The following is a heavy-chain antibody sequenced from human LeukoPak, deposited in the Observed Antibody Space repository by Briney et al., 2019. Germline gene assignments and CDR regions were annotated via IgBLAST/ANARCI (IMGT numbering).Heavy chain of an antibody. J-gene: IGHJ4*02. V-gene: IGHV3-49*04. CDR2: IRSKAYGGTT. CDR3: ISPARTTNYVTPFDY. CDR1: GFTFGDYV. Sequence: PAGSLRLSCTASGFTFGDYVMSWVRQAPGKGLEWVGFIRSKAYGGTTEYAASVKGRFTISRDDSKNIAYLQMNSLKTEDTAVYYCISPARTTNYVTPFDYWGQGTLVTVSS. D-gene: IGHD4/OR15-4a*01.